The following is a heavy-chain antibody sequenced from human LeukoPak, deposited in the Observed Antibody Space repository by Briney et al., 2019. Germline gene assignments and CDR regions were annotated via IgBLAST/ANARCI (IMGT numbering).Heavy chain of an antibody. CDR2: INPNSGGT. V-gene: IGHV1-2*02. CDR1: GFTFTAYY. D-gene: IGHD3-9*01. Sequence: ASVKVSCKASGFTFTAYYMHWVRQAPGQRLEWMGWINPNSGGTNYAQKFQDRVTMTRDTSISTVYMELSRLRSDDTAVYYCARSPDILTGEKFDYWGQGTLVTVSS. J-gene: IGHJ4*02. CDR3: ARSPDILTGEKFDY.